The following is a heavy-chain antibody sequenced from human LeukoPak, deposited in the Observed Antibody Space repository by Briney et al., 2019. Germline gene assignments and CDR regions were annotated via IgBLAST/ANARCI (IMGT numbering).Heavy chain of an antibody. Sequence: GGSLRLSCAASGFTFGSYAMSWVRQAPGKGVEWVSRSSASGGTIYYADSVKGRFTISRDNSKNTLFLQMKSLRVEHTAIYYCAKGANSDTRYYFDYWGQGSLVTVSS. V-gene: IGHV3-23*01. CDR3: AKGANSDTRYYFDY. J-gene: IGHJ4*02. D-gene: IGHD1-26*01. CDR2: SSASGGTI. CDR1: GFTFGSYA.